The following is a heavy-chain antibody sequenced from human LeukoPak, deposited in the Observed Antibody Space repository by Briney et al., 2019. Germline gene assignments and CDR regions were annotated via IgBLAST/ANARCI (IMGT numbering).Heavy chain of an antibody. D-gene: IGHD5-12*01. J-gene: IGHJ5*02. CDR3: ARAAVATRRGSWFDP. CDR2: MNPNSGNT. Sequence: ASVKVSCKASGYTFTNDDINWVRRATGQGPEWMGWMNPNSGNTGYAQKFQGRVTMTRNTSISTAYMELSSLRSEDTAVYYCARAAVATRRGSWFDPWGQGTLVTVSS. CDR1: GYTFTNDD. V-gene: IGHV1-8*01.